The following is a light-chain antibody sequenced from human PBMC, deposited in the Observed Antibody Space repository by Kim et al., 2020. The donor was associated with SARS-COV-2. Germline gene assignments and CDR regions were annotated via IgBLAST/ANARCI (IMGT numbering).Light chain of an antibody. CDR3: QQYGSSPRT. CDR1: QSVSSSY. CDR2: GPS. J-gene: IGKJ1*01. Sequence: SPGERATLSCRASQSVSSSYLAWYQQKPGQAPRLLIYGPSSRATGIPDRFSGSGSGTDFTLTISRLEPEDFAVYYCQQYGSSPRTFGQGTKVDIK. V-gene: IGKV3-20*01.